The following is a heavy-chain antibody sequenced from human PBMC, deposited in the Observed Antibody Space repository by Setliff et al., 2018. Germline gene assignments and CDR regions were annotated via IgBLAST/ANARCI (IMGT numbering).Heavy chain of an antibody. CDR3: VREGVDSRSSTDYRYYMDV. Sequence: GASVKVSCKASGYTFTTYYMHWVRQAPGQGLEWMGGTIPMFGTTNYAQKFQGRVKIITDESTNTAFMQLSSLRSDDTAVYYCVREGVDSRSSTDYRYYMDVWGKGTTVTVSS. CDR2: TIPMFGTT. J-gene: IGHJ6*03. D-gene: IGHD3-22*01. V-gene: IGHV1-69*05. CDR1: GYTFTTYY.